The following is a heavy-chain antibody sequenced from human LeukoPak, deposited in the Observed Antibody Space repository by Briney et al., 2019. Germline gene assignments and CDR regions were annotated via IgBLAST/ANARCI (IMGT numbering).Heavy chain of an antibody. CDR1: GGSISSYY. CDR3: AREAVHYGSGSLDY. CDR2: IHSSRST. J-gene: IGHJ4*02. V-gene: IGHV4-4*07. D-gene: IGHD3-10*01. Sequence: SETLSLTCTVSGGSISSYYWSWIRQPAGKGLEWIGRIHSSRSTNYSPSLKSRVAMSLDTSKNQFSLELSSVTAADTAVYYCAREAVHYGSGSLDYWGQGTLVTVSS.